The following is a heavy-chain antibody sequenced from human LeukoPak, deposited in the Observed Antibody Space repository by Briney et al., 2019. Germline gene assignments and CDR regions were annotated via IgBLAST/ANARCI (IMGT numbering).Heavy chain of an antibody. CDR1: GFTFTNSA. J-gene: IGHJ4*02. D-gene: IGHD6-6*01. Sequence: ASVKVSCKASGFTFTNSAIQWVRQARGQRLEWVGWIVVGSGNTDYAQKFQERISITRDMSTRTVYMELSNLRSDDTAVYYCAADDLSIAYWGQGTLVTVSS. V-gene: IGHV1-58*02. CDR2: IVVGSGNT. CDR3: AADDLSIAY.